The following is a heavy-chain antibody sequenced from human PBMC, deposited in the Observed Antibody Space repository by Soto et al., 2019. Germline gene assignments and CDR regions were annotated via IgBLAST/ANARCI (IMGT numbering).Heavy chain of an antibody. CDR3: ARERGSEYYFDY. Sequence: SETMSLTCTVSGGSISSYYWSWIRQPPGQGLEWIGYIYYSGSTYYNPSLKSRVTISVDRSKNQFSLKLSSVTAADTAVYYCARERGSEYYFDYWGQGTLVTVSS. CDR1: GGSISSYY. CDR2: IYYSGST. J-gene: IGHJ4*02. D-gene: IGHD1-26*01. V-gene: IGHV4-59*12.